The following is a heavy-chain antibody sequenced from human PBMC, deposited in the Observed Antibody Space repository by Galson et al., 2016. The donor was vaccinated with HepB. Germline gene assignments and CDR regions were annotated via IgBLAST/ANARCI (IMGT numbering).Heavy chain of an antibody. CDR2: MNPKSGNT. V-gene: IGHV1-8*02. Sequence: SVKVSCKASGYTFTNFHINWIRQGPGQGLEWMGWMNPKSGNTAFAQRFQGRLTMTTDTPTSTAHMELSGLTSDDTAIYYCARGLRQWLAQLDYWGQGSLVTGSS. CDR1: GYTFTNFH. CDR3: ARGLRQWLAQLDY. J-gene: IGHJ4*02. D-gene: IGHD6-19*01.